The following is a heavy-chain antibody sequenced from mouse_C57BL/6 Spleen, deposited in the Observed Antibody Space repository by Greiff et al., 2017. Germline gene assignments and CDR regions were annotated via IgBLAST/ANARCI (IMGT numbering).Heavy chain of an antibody. J-gene: IGHJ3*01. CDR2: ISSGSSTI. D-gene: IGHD2-4*01. Sequence: DVKLVASGGGLVKPGGSLKLSCAASGFTFSDYGMHWVRQAPEKGLEWVAYISSGSSTIYYADPVKGRFTISRDNAKNTLFLQMTSLRSEDTAMYYCARDYYDYPAWFAYWGQGTLVTVSA. CDR3: ARDYYDYPAWFAY. CDR1: GFTFSDYG. V-gene: IGHV5-17*01.